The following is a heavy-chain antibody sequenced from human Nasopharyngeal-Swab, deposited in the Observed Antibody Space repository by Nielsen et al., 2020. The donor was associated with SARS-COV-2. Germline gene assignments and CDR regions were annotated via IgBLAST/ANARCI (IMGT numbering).Heavy chain of an antibody. D-gene: IGHD3-10*01. CDR1: GFTFSSYG. CDR3: ARDDGGLGDY. J-gene: IGHJ4*01. CDR2: ISYDGNTK. Sequence: GGSLRLSCAASGFTFSSYGMHWVRQAPGKGLEWVADISYDGNTKYYADSAKGRFTISRDSAKNALYLEMNSLRPDDSAVYFCARDDGGLGDYWGQGTLVTVSS. V-gene: IGHV3-30*03.